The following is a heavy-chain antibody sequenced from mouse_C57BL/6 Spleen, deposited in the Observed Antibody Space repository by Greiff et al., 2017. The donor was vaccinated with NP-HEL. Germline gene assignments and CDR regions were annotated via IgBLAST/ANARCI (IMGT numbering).Heavy chain of an antibody. CDR2: INPSNGGT. D-gene: IGHD2-2*01. CDR1: GYTFTSYW. Sequence: QVQLQQPGTELVKPGASVKLSCKASGYTFTSYWMHWVKQRPGQGLEWIGNINPSNGGTNYNEKIKSKATLPVEKSSSTAYMQLSSLTSEASAVYYCARATMVTTGPWGTGTTVTVSS. V-gene: IGHV1-53*01. J-gene: IGHJ1*03. CDR3: ARATMVTTGP.